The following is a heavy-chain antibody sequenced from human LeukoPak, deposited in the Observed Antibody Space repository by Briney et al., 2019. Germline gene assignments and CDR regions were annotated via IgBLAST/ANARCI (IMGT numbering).Heavy chain of an antibody. CDR2: ISGSGGST. D-gene: IGHD6-13*01. V-gene: IGHV3-23*01. CDR3: AKVGSSNPLFDY. J-gene: IGHJ4*02. CDR1: EFTFSSYA. Sequence: GGSLRLSCAASEFTFSSYAMSWVRQAPGKGLEWVSAISGSGGSTYYADSVKGRFTISRDNSKNTLYPQMNSLRAEDTAVYYCAKVGSSNPLFDYWGQGTLVTVSS.